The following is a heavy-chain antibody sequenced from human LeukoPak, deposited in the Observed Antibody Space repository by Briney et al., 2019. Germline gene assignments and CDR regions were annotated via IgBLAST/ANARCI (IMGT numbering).Heavy chain of an antibody. J-gene: IGHJ3*02. CDR1: GFTFSSYG. CDR3: AKDRVAITMVRGVIIGDAFDI. D-gene: IGHD3-10*01. Sequence: GGSLRLSCAASGFTFSSYGMHWVRQAPGKGLEWVAFIRYDGSNKYYADSVKGRFTISRDNSKNTLYLQMNSLRAEDTAVYYCAKDRVAITMVRGVIIGDAFDIWGQGTMVTVSS. CDR2: IRYDGSNK. V-gene: IGHV3-30*02.